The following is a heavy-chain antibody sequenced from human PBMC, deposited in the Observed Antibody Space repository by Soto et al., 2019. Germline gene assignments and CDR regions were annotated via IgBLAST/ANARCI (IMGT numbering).Heavy chain of an antibody. V-gene: IGHV1-69*13. CDR3: ARDLFWGEYGGFDS. J-gene: IGHJ4*02. Sequence: SVKVSCKASGGTFSSYAISWVRQAPGQGLEWMGGIIPIFGTASYAQKFQGRVTITADESTSTAYMELSSLRSEDTAVYYCARDLFWGEYGGFDSWGKGTLVTVSS. CDR2: IIPIFGTA. CDR1: GGTFSSYA. D-gene: IGHD3-16*01.